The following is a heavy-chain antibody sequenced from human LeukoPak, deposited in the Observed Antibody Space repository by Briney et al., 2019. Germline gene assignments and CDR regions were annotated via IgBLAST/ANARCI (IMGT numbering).Heavy chain of an antibody. V-gene: IGHV3-30*04. Sequence: PGGSLRLSCTASGFTFSNFAIHWVRQAPGRGLEWVADVSYDAGKKYYADSVKGRFTISTDNSKNTVYLQMDSLRADDTAMYYCARGDGDYWGQGTLVTVSS. CDR1: GFTFSNFA. CDR2: VSYDAGKK. J-gene: IGHJ4*02. CDR3: ARGDGDY.